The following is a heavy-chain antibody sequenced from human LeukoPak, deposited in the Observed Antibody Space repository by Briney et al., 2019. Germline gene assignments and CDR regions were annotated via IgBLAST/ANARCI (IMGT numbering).Heavy chain of an antibody. J-gene: IGHJ4*02. CDR2: ISYDGSNK. CDR1: GFTFSSYG. Sequence: GGSLRLSCAASGFTFSSYGMHWVRQAPGKGLEWVAVISYDGSNKYYADSVKGRFTISRDNSKNTLYLQMNSLRAEDTAVYHCATNYGGYIDYWGQGTLVTVSS. V-gene: IGHV3-30*03. D-gene: IGHD2-21*01. CDR3: ATNYGGYIDY.